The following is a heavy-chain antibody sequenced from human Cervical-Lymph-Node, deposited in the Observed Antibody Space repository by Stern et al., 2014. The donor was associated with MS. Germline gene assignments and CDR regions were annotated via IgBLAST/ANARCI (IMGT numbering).Heavy chain of an antibody. CDR1: GGSVTSSSNH. J-gene: IGHJ5*02. Sequence: QVQLQESGPGLVKPSETLSLTCTVSGGSVTSSSNHWGWIRQPPGKGLEWIVSIYYSGSTHYNASLKSRFTISVDTSKNQFSLNLSSVTAADTAVYYCARPTAVAGTAWFDPWGQGTLVTVSS. CDR3: ARPTAVAGTAWFDP. V-gene: IGHV4-39*01. D-gene: IGHD6-19*01. CDR2: IYYSGST.